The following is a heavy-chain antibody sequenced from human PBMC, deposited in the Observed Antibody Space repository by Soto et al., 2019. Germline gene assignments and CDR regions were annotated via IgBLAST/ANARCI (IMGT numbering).Heavy chain of an antibody. CDR1: GYTLTELS. CDR2: FDPEDGET. CDR3: ARDLDSSGYPHALGFDP. J-gene: IGHJ5*02. D-gene: IGHD3-22*01. Sequence: ASVKVSCKVSGYTLTELSMHWVRQAPGKGLEWMGGFDPEDGETIYAQKFQGRVTMTEDTSTDTAYMELSSLRSEDTAVYYCARDLDSSGYPHALGFDPWGQGTLVTVSS. V-gene: IGHV1-24*01.